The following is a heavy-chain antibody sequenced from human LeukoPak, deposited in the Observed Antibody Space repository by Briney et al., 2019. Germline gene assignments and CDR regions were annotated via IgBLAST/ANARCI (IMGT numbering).Heavy chain of an antibody. J-gene: IGHJ4*01. CDR1: GYTFTSYY. D-gene: IGHD3-3*01. CDR2: ISAYNGNT. CDR3: ARHPDDFWSGYYTHYFDY. V-gene: IGHV1-18*04. Sequence: GASVKVSCKASGYTFTSYYMHWVRQAPGQGLEWMGWISAYNGNTNYAQKLQGRVTMTTDTSTSTAYMELRSLRSDDTAVYYCARHPDDFWSGYYTHYFDYWGHGTLVTVSS.